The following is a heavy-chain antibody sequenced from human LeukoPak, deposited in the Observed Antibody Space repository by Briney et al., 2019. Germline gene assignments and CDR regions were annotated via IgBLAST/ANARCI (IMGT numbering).Heavy chain of an antibody. D-gene: IGHD3-22*01. CDR2: IYSGGST. CDR1: GFTVSSNY. Sequence: PGGSLRLSCAASGFTVSSNYMSWVRQAPGKGLEWVSVIYSGGSTYYADSVKGRFTISRDNSRNTMSLQLNSLRSEDTAIYYCARGFYSSAYWGQGTLVTVSS. V-gene: IGHV3-66*01. CDR3: ARGFYSSAY. J-gene: IGHJ4*02.